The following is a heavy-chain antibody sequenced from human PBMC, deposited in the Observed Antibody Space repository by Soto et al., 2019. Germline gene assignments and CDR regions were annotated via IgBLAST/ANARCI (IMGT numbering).Heavy chain of an antibody. V-gene: IGHV6-1*01. CDR2: TYYRSKWYY. CDR3: ARGEQYSGRIFDY. Sequence: PSQPLSLPGAITGDSVSSNSSGWSFVRQSPSRGLEWLGRTYYRSKWYYEYAVSVRGRITINPDTSKNQYSLQLNSVTPEDTAVYFCARGEQYSGRIFDYWGQGTLVTVSS. J-gene: IGHJ4*01. CDR1: GDSVSSNSSG. D-gene: IGHD1-26*01.